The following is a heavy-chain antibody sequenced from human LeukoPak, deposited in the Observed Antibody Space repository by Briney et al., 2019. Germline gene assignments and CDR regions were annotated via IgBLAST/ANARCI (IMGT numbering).Heavy chain of an antibody. CDR1: GFTFSDYY. Sequence: GGSLRLSCAASGFTFSDYYMSWMRQAPGKGLEWVSYISGSSSYTNYADSVKGRFTISRDNAKNSLYLQMNSLRAEDTAVYYCARAITVAATYYYHGMDVWGQGTTVTVSS. CDR2: ISGSSSYT. J-gene: IGHJ6*02. D-gene: IGHD6-19*01. V-gene: IGHV3-11*06. CDR3: ARAITVAATYYYHGMDV.